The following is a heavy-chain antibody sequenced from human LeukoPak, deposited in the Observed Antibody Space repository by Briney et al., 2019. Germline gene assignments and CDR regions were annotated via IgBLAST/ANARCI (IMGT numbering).Heavy chain of an antibody. J-gene: IGHJ4*02. V-gene: IGHV4-39*01. CDR2: IYYSGST. D-gene: IGHD2-15*01. CDR1: GGSISSSSYY. Sequence: SETLSLTCTVSGGSISSSSYYWGWIRQPPGKGLEWIGSIYYSGSTYYNPSLKSRVTISVDTSKNQSSLKLSSVTAADTAVHYCARLDIVVVVAALRAPNDYWGQGTLVTVSS. CDR3: ARLDIVVVVAALRAPNDY.